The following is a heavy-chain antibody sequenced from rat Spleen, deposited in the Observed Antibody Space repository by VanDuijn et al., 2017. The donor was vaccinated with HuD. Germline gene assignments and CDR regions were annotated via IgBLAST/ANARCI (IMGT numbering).Heavy chain of an antibody. CDR1: GFTFSDYY. CDR3: ARHGGAREFDY. J-gene: IGHJ2*01. CDR2: LSYDNYNT. V-gene: IGHV5-29*01. Sequence: EVQLVESDGGLVQPGKSLKLSCAASGFTFSDYYMAWVRQAPTKGLEWVATLSYDNYNTYYRDSVKGRFTISRDNAKSTLYLQMDSLRSEDTATYYCARHGGAREFDYWGQGVMVTVSS. D-gene: IGHD5-1*01.